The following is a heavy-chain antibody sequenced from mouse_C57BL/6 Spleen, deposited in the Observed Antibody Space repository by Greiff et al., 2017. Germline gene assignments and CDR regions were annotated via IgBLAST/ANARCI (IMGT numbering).Heavy chain of an antibody. J-gene: IGHJ4*01. D-gene: IGHD1-1*01. CDR2: INPSTGGT. V-gene: IGHV1-42*01. CDR3: ARIRSSYGYYAMDY. CDR1: GYSFTGYY. Sequence: VQLQQSGPELVKPGASVKISCKASGYSFTGYYMNWVKQSPEKSLEWIGEINPSTGGTTYNQKFKAKATLTVDKSSSTAYMQLKSLTSEDSAVYYCARIRSSYGYYAMDYWGQGTSVTVSS.